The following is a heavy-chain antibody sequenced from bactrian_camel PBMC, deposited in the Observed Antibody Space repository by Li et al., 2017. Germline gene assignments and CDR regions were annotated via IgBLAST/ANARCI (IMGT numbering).Heavy chain of an antibody. D-gene: IGHD6*01. Sequence: HVQLVESGGGSVQAGGTLRLGCAASGHSDSSYFMAWFRQAPGKEREGVAAIDSTGDIAYADSVKGRFSVSKDNAKSILYLQMNNLKPEDTAMYYCGSDCNGVEAASHDGIFGYLGQGTQVTVS. J-gene: IGHJ6*01. V-gene: IGHV3S55*01. CDR2: IDSTGDI. CDR1: GHSDSSYF. CDR3: GSDCNGVEAASHDGIFGY.